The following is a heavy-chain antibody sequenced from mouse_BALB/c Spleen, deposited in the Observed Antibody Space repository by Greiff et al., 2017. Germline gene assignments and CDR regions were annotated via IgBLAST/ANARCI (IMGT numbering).Heavy chain of an antibody. CDR1: GYSITSDYA. D-gene: IGHD2-2*01. V-gene: IGHV3-2*02. Sequence: EVKLQESGPGLVKPSQSLSLTCTVTGYSITSDYAWNWIRQFPGNKLEWMGYISYSGSTSYNPSLKSRISITRDTSKNQFFLQLNSVTTEDTATYYCARGMGYLAWFAYWGQGTLVTVSA. CDR3: ARGMGYLAWFAY. J-gene: IGHJ3*01. CDR2: ISYSGST.